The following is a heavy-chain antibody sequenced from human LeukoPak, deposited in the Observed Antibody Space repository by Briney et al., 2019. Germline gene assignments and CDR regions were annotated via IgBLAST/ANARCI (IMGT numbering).Heavy chain of an antibody. D-gene: IGHD3-10*01. CDR1: GGSFSGYY. V-gene: IGHV4-34*01. J-gene: IGHJ4*02. CDR2: INHSGST. CDR3: ARVRRTYYGSGSYRYYFDY. Sequence: SETLSLTCAVYGGSFSGYYWSWMRQPPRKGLEWIGEINHSGSTNYNPSLKSRVTISVDTSKNQFSLKLSSVTAADTAVYYCARVRRTYYGSGSYRYYFDYWGRGTLVTVPS.